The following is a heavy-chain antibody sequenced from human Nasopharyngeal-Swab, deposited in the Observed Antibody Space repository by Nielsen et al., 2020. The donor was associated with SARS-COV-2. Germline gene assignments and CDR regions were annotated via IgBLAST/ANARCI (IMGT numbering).Heavy chain of an antibody. Sequence: GESLKISCAASGFTFSSYAMSWVRQAPGKGLEWVSVIHTDLNNTYYVDSVKGRFTISRGNSKKTLFLQMNSLRVEDTAVYYCAKVRSWRLDAFDFWGQGTLVTVSS. D-gene: IGHD6-13*01. CDR1: GFTFSSYA. V-gene: IGHV3-23*03. CDR2: IHTDLNNT. CDR3: AKVRSWRLDAFDF. J-gene: IGHJ4*02.